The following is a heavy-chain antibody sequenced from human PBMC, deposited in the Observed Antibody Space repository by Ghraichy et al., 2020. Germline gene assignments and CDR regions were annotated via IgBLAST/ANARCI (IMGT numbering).Heavy chain of an antibody. CDR3: ARAYPGYFDN. V-gene: IGHV4-38-2*01. J-gene: IGHJ4*02. Sequence: SETLSLTCAVSGYSISSGYYWGWIRQPPGKGLEWIGSIFHSGSTYYNPSLKSRVTISVDTSKNQFSLKLSSVTAADTAVYYCARAYPGYFDNWGQGTLVTVSS. CDR1: GYSISSGYY. CDR2: IFHSGST. D-gene: IGHD2-21*01.